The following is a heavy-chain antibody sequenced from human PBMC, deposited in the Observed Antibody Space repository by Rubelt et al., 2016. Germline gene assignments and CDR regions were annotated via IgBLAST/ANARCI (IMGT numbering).Heavy chain of an antibody. CDR1: GFIVSNNY. Sequence: LVESGGKMVQRGGSLRLSCVASGFIVSNNYITWVRQTAGKGLEWVSRINSDGSTTTYADSVMGRFTISRDDAKNTLYLQMYSLRVEETAVYYCSGGSGTYGLDYWGQGTLVTVSS. J-gene: IGHJ4*02. D-gene: IGHD3-10*01. V-gene: IGHV3-74*02. CDR2: INSDGSTT. CDR3: SGGSGTYGLDY.